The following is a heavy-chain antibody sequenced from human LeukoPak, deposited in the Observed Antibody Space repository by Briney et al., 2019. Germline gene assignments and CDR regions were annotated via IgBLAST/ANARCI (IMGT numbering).Heavy chain of an antibody. CDR2: IWYDGSNK. Sequence: GRSLRLSCAASGFTFSSYGMHWVRQAPGKGLEWVAVIWYDGSNKYYADSVKGRFTISRDNSKNTLYLQMNSLRAEDTAVYYCATQLRYFDWLPLGYWGQGTLVTVSS. J-gene: IGHJ4*02. D-gene: IGHD3-9*01. CDR3: ATQLRYFDWLPLGY. CDR1: GFTFSSYG. V-gene: IGHV3-33*01.